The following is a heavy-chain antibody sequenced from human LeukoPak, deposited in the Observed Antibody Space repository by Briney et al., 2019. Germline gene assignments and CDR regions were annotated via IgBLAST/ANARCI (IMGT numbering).Heavy chain of an antibody. CDR1: GFPFSNYW. Sequence: AGGSLRLSCAASGFPFSNYWMTWVRQAPGKGLEWVANIKQDGSEKNYVDSMKGRFTISRDNAKNSLYLQMNSLRAEDTAVYYCAREGETKYYYDSSGYSPFDYWAREPWSPSPQ. CDR2: IKQDGSEK. V-gene: IGHV3-7*01. J-gene: IGHJ4*02. CDR3: AREGETKYYYDSSGYSPFDY. D-gene: IGHD3-22*01.